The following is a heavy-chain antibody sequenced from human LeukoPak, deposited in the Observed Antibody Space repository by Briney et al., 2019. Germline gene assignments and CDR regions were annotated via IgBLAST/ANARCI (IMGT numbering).Heavy chain of an antibody. V-gene: IGHV3-9*03. CDR3: AKAISSSWYVGWFDP. J-gene: IGHJ5*02. CDR1: GFSFDDYA. D-gene: IGHD6-13*01. CDR2: ITWNSGNI. Sequence: GGSLRLSCAASGFSFDDYAMHWVRQAPGKGLEWVSGITWNSGNIGYADSVKGRFTISRDNAKNSLYLQLNSLRPEDMALYYCAKAISSSWYVGWFDPWGQGTLVTVSS.